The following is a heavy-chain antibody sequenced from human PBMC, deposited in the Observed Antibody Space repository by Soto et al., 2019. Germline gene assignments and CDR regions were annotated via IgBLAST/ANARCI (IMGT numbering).Heavy chain of an antibody. D-gene: IGHD2-21*01. V-gene: IGHV3-30-3*01. CDR2: ISYEGSNT. CDR1: RFTFDTYG. Sequence: QVHLVESGGGVAQPGRSLRLSCVASRFTFDTYGIHWVRQAPGKGLQWVALISYEGSNTYYAHSVRGRFTISRDNSKVTLYLQINALRPDDTGVYYCARVPPGNNLYSFSGLDVWGRGTSVTVSS. CDR3: ARVPPGNNLYSFSGLDV. J-gene: IGHJ6*02.